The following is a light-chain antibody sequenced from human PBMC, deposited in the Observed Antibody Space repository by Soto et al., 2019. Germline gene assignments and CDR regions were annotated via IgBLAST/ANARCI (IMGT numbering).Light chain of an antibody. V-gene: IGKV1-39*01. Sequence: DIQMTQSPSSLSASVGDRVTITCRAGQSISNFLNWYQQKPGQAPKLLISVANSLRSGVPSRFSGSGSGTDFTLTISSVQPEDSATYYCQQSSSAHRTFGQGTKLEIK. J-gene: IGKJ2*01. CDR3: QQSSSAHRT. CDR1: QSISNF. CDR2: VAN.